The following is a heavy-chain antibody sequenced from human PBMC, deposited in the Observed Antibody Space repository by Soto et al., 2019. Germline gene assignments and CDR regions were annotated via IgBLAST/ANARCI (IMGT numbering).Heavy chain of an antibody. V-gene: IGHV4-59*01. Sequence: PSETLSLTCTVSGGFISNYYWSWVRQSPGKGLEWIGYIYYSGTTNYSPSLKSRVTILLDMSKNQFSLRLRSVTAADTAVYYCARLTSFGTTSEGQNYHYGMDVWGQGTTVTVSS. CDR1: GGFISNYY. D-gene: IGHD3-16*01. J-gene: IGHJ6*02. CDR2: IYYSGTT. CDR3: ARLTSFGTTSEGQNYHYGMDV.